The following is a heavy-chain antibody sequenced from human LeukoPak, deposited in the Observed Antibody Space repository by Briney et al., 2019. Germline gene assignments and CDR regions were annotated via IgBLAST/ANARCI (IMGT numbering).Heavy chain of an antibody. CDR2: ISSYNGNT. CDR3: VSSRIAINDS. V-gene: IGHV1-18*04. Sequence: ASVRVSCKASGYAFTSFGISWVRQAPGQGLEWMGWISSYNGNTNYAQKFQGRVTMTTDTSTSTAYMELRSLRSDDTAVYYCVSSRIAINDSWGQGTLVTVSP. J-gene: IGHJ4*02. D-gene: IGHD2-21*01. CDR1: GYAFTSFG.